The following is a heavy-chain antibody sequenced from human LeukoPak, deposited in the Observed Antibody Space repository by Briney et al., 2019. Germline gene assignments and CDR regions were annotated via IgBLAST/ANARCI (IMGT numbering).Heavy chain of an antibody. J-gene: IGHJ4*02. D-gene: IGHD2-2*01. CDR1: GGSISSSSYY. CDR2: GHYSGFT. CDR3: ARPAGYCSGSNCYAYFDF. V-gene: IGHV4-39*01. Sequence: SETLSLTCTVSGGSISSSSYYWGWIRQPPGKGLEWIGSGHYSGFTYYNPPLKSRVTISIDTSKNQFSLKLSSVTAADTAVYCCARPAGYCSGSNCYAYFDFWGQGTLVTVSS.